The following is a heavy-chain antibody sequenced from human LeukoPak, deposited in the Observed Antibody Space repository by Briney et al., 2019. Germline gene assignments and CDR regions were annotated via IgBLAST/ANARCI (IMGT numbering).Heavy chain of an antibody. CDR2: IYYSGST. CDR1: GVSISSSSYY. V-gene: IGHV4-39*07. J-gene: IGHJ4*02. D-gene: IGHD3-10*01. Sequence: SETLSLTCTVSGVSISSSSYYWGWIRQPPGKGLEWIGSIYYSGSTYYNPSLKSRVTISVDTSKNQFSLKLSSVTAADTAVYYCARVPGEGSGYYFDYWGQGTLVTVSS. CDR3: ARVPGEGSGYYFDY.